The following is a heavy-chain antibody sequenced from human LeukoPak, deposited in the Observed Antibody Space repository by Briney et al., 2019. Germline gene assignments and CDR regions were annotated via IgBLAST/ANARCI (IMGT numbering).Heavy chain of an antibody. D-gene: IGHD3-9*01. CDR1: GGSISSSSYY. CDR2: IYYSGST. J-gene: IGHJ4*02. CDR3: ARLRELTGTWALDY. V-gene: IGHV4-39*07. Sequence: SETLSLTCTVSGGSISSSSYYWGWIRQPPGKGLEWIGSIYYSGSTYYNPSLKSRVTISADTSKNQFSLKLSSVTAADTAVYYCARLRELTGTWALDYWGQGTLVTVSS.